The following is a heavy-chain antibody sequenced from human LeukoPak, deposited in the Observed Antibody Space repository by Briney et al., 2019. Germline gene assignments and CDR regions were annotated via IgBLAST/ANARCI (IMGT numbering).Heavy chain of an antibody. CDR2: IRYDGGNK. J-gene: IGHJ4*02. V-gene: IGHV3-30*02. CDR3: AKDRSSGWYYFDY. D-gene: IGHD6-19*01. Sequence: GGSLRLSCAASGFTFSSYGMHWVRQAPGKGLEWVAFIRYDGGNKYYADSVKGRFTISRDNSKNTLYLQMNSLRAEDTAVYYCAKDRSSGWYYFDYWGQGTLVTASS. CDR1: GFTFSSYG.